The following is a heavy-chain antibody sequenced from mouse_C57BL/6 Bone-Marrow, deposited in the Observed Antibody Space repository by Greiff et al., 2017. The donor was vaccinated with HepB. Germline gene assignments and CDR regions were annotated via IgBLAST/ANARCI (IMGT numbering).Heavy chain of an antibody. D-gene: IGHD2-3*01. CDR3: ARSYDGYLLAY. CDR2: IYPGSGST. CDR1: GYTFTSYW. J-gene: IGHJ3*01. Sequence: QVQLQQPGAELVKPGASVKMSSKASGYTFTSYWITWVKQRPGQGLEWIGDIYPGSGSTNYNEKFKSKATLTVDTSSSTAYMQLSSLTSEDSAVYYCARSYDGYLLAYWGQGTLVTVSA. V-gene: IGHV1-55*01.